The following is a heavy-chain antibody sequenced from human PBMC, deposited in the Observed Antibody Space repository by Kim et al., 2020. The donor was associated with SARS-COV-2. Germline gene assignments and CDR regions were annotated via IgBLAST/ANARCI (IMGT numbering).Heavy chain of an antibody. CDR1: GGSISGTNHY. CDR2: IYYFGTT. Sequence: SETLSLTCSVSGGSISGTNHYWGWIRRAPGKGLEWIGSIYYFGTTFYNPSLNSRVTISVDMSTNQFSLQLTSVTAADTAVYYSTRHPVRYYFDYWGQGALVTVSS. V-gene: IGHV4-39*01. CDR3: TRHPVRYYFDY. J-gene: IGHJ4*02.